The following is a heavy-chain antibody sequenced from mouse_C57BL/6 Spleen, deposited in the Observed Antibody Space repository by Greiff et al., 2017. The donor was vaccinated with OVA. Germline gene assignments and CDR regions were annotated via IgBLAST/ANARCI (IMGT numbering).Heavy chain of an antibody. V-gene: IGHV1-61*01. CDR1: GYTFTSYW. CDR3: ARLPYYYGSSHFDY. CDR2: IYPSDSET. J-gene: IGHJ2*01. Sequence: QVQLQQPGAELVRPGSSVKLSCKASGYTFTSYWMDWVKQRPGQGLEWIGNIYPSDSETHYNQKFKDKATLTVDKSSSTAYMQLSSLTSEDSAVYYCARLPYYYGSSHFDYWGQGTTLTVSS. D-gene: IGHD1-1*01.